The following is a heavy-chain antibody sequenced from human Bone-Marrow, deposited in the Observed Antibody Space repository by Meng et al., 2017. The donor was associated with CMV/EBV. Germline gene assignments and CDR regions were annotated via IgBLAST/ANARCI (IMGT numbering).Heavy chain of an antibody. J-gene: IGHJ5*02. V-gene: IGHV1-8*03. CDR3: ARGGGFNVDTAMVFTNWFDP. D-gene: IGHD5-18*01. CDR1: GYTFTSYG. Sequence: ASVKVSCKASGYTFTSYGISWVRQAPGQGLEWMGWMNPNSGNTGYAQKFQGRVTITRNTSISTAYMELSSLRSEDTAVYYCARGGGFNVDTAMVFTNWFDPWGQGTLVTVSS. CDR2: MNPNSGNT.